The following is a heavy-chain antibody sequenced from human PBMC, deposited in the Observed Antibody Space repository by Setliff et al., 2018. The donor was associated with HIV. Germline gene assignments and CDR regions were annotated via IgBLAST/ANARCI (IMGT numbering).Heavy chain of an antibody. Sequence: GESLKISCKGSGYSFTSYWIGWVRQMPGKGLEWMGIIHPGDSSTRYSPSFQGQVTISADKSISTAYLQWSSLKASDTAMYYCASSITVAAGRSHYYYAMDVWGQGTTVTVSS. V-gene: IGHV5-51*01. CDR3: ASSITVAAGRSHYYYAMDV. CDR2: IHPGDSST. J-gene: IGHJ6*02. CDR1: GYSFTSYW. D-gene: IGHD1-20*01.